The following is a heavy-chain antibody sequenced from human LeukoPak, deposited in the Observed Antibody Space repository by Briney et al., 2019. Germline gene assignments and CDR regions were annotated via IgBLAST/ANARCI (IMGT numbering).Heavy chain of an antibody. CDR3: AKGGSSSTFGPEAWKDY. CDR2: IWYEGSNK. V-gene: IGHV3-33*06. J-gene: IGHJ4*02. Sequence: GGSLRLSCAASVFTLSSYGMHCVREAPGKGLECGADIWYEGSNKYYTDSVKGRFTISRDNSKNTLYLHMNRVRGEHADVYYCAKGGSSSTFGPEAWKDYWGQGTLVTVSS. D-gene: IGHD3-16*01. CDR1: VFTLSSYG.